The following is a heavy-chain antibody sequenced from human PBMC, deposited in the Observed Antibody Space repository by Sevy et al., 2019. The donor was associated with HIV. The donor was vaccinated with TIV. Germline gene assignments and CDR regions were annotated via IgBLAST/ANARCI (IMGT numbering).Heavy chain of an antibody. V-gene: IGHV1-69*13. CDR2: IIPIFGTA. CDR3: ARDPPVIRYYYDSSGYEGDY. J-gene: IGHJ4*02. Sequence: SVKVSCKASGGTFSSYAISWVRQAPGQGLEWMGRIIPIFGTANYAQKFQGRVTITADESTSTAYMELSSLRSEDTAVYYCARDPPVIRYYYDSSGYEGDYWGQGTLVTVSS. CDR1: GGTFSSYA. D-gene: IGHD3-22*01.